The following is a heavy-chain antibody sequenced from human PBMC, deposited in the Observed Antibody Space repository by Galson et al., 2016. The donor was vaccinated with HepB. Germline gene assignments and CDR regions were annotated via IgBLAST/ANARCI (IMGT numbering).Heavy chain of an antibody. J-gene: IGHJ4*02. V-gene: IGHV4-30-2*01. CDR1: GGSINTGTDS. CDR3: ARGAYYMDV. CDR2: ISHSGNI. Sequence: TLSLTCAVSGGSINTGTDSWSWIRQPPGKDLEWIGYISHSGNIYYNPSLKSRVTISVDRSKNHFALKVSSVTAADTAVYYCARGAYYMDVWGQGTLVTVSS.